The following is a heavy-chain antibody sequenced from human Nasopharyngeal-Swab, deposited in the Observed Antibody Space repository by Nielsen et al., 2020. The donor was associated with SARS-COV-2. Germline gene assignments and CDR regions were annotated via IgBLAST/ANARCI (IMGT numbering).Heavy chain of an antibody. D-gene: IGHD3-9*01. CDR1: EFTFSNYC. CDR2: INSDGSTT. Sequence: GESLKISCAASEFTFSNYCMHWVRQAPGKGLVWVSRINSDGSTTNYADSVKGRFTISRDNAKKTLYLQMNSLRAEDTAVYYCARGHYYDILTGYYSGYYMGVWGKGTTVTVSS. J-gene: IGHJ6*03. CDR3: ARGHYYDILTGYYSGYYMGV. V-gene: IGHV3-74*01.